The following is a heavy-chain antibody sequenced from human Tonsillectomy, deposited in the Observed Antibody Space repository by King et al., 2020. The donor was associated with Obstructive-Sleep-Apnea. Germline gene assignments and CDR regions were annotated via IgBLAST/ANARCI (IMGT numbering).Heavy chain of an antibody. CDR3: ARDNHGLDV. Sequence: VQLVESGGGLVQPGRSLRLSCAASGFTFDDYAMPWVRQAPGKGVEWVSGISWDSYSIDYADSVKGRFTISRDNAKNSLYLQMNSLRAEDTASYYCARDNHGLDVWGQGTTVTVSS. V-gene: IGHV3-9*01. CDR1: GFTFDDYA. CDR2: ISWDSYSI. J-gene: IGHJ6*02.